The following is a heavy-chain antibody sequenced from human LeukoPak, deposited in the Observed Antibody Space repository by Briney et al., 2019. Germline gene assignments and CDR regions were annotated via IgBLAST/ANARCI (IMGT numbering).Heavy chain of an antibody. V-gene: IGHV3-48*03. CDR2: ISGSGDTI. D-gene: IGHD5-24*01. CDR3: ARAPLVLQYRWWFDP. CDR1: GFTFSRYE. J-gene: IGHJ5*02. Sequence: PGGSLRLSCAASGFTFSRYEMNWVRQAPGKGLGGISYISGSGDTIYYADSVKGRFTISRDNAKNSLYLQMNSLRAEDTAVYHCARAPLVLQYRWWFDPWGQGTLVTVSS.